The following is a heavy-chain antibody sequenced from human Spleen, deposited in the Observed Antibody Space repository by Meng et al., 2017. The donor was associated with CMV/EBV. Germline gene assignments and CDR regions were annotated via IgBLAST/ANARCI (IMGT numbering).Heavy chain of an antibody. Sequence: GGSFSGYSWSWIRPPPGKGLEWIGEINHSGSTNYNPSLKSRVTISVDTSKNQFSLKLSSVTAADTAVYYCARQRAYSSSWYYNWFDPWGQGTLVTVSS. CDR1: GGSFSGYS. V-gene: IGHV4-34*01. CDR2: INHSGST. CDR3: ARQRAYSSSWYYNWFDP. J-gene: IGHJ5*02. D-gene: IGHD6-13*01.